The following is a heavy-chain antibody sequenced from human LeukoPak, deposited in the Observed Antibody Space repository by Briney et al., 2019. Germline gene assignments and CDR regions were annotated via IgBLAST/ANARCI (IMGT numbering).Heavy chain of an antibody. J-gene: IGHJ4*02. D-gene: IGHD6-19*01. V-gene: IGHV3-23*01. Sequence: PGGSLRLSCAASGFTFSTYAMSWVRQAPGKGLEWVSTISGGVLSTYYADSVKGRFTISRDNSKNTLYLQMNSLRADDTAVYYCARGAVAGDYWGQGTLVTVSS. CDR3: ARGAVAGDY. CDR1: GFTFSTYA. CDR2: ISGGVLST.